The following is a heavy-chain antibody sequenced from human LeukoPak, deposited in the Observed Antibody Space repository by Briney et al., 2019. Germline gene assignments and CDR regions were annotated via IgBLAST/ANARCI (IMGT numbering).Heavy chain of an antibody. D-gene: IGHD3-9*01. Sequence: ASVKVSCKASGYTFTSFYVHWVRQAPGQGLEWMGIINPSGGRTTYAQKFQGRVTMTRDTSTSTVYMDLSSLRSEDTAVYYCAREYYDILNGHIPYFYYYGMDVWGQGTTVTVSS. CDR2: INPSGGRT. J-gene: IGHJ6*02. CDR3: AREYYDILNGHIPYFYYYGMDV. CDR1: GYTFTSFY. V-gene: IGHV1-46*01.